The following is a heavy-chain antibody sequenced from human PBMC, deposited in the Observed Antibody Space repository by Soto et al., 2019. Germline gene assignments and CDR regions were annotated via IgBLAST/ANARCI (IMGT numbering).Heavy chain of an antibody. J-gene: IGHJ6*03. CDR2: INHSGST. Sequence: SETLSLTCAVYGGSFSGYYWSWIRQPPGKGLEWIGEINHSGSTNYNPSLKSRVTISVDTSKSQFSLKLSSVTAADTAVYYCARLLWFGSLYYYYYMDGWGKGTTVTVSS. V-gene: IGHV4-34*01. CDR1: GGSFSGYY. CDR3: ARLLWFGSLYYYYYMDG. D-gene: IGHD3-10*01.